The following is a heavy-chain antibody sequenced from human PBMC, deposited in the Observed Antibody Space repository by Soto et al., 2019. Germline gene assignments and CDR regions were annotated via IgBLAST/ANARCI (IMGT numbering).Heavy chain of an antibody. Sequence: EVQLVESGGGLVQPGGSLRLSCAASGFTFSSYWMSWVRQAPGKGLEWVANIKQDGSEKYYVDSVKGRFTISRDNAKNSLYLQMNRLRAEDTAVYYCARDPNIVAAMGSLYYYYGMDVWGQGATVTVSS. CDR2: IKQDGSEK. CDR3: ARDPNIVAAMGSLYYYYGMDV. J-gene: IGHJ6*02. D-gene: IGHD5-12*01. V-gene: IGHV3-7*01. CDR1: GFTFSSYW.